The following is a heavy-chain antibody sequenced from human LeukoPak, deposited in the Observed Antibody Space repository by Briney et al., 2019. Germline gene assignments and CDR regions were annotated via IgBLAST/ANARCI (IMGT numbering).Heavy chain of an antibody. J-gene: IGHJ6*03. CDR2: INIGGDVS. V-gene: IGHV3-48*03. D-gene: IGHD3-3*01. CDR3: ASTLREWLSYMDV. Sequence: PGGSLRLTCVAPGFSLSSYEMNWVRQAPGKGLEWVSFINIGGDVSYDADSVQGRFSISRDNAKNSLYLQMNSLRAEDTAVYYYASTLREWLSYMDVWGKGTRVTVSS. CDR1: GFSLSSYE.